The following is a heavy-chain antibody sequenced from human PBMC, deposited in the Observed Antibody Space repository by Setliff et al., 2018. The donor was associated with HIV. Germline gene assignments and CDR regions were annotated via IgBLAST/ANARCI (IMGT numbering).Heavy chain of an antibody. J-gene: IGHJ4*02. V-gene: IGHV4-30-4*01. Sequence: SETLSLTCTVSGASVNSDDYYWSWIRQTPGKGLEWIGYIYYSGDTYYNATLQSRATILLDTSKNQFFLTLTSVTAADTAVYFCARVPFGSGSYYFDFWGQGTLVTGS. CDR2: IYYSGDT. D-gene: IGHD3-10*01. CDR3: ARVPFGSGSYYFDF. CDR1: GASVNSDDYY.